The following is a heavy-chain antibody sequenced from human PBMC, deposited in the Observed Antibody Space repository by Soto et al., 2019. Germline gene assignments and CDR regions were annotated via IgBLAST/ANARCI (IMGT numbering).Heavy chain of an antibody. CDR2: ISAYSGNT. CDR1: GYTFTAYA. Sequence: QVQLVQSGAEVKKPGASVKVSCKASGYTFTAYAFNWVRQAPGQGLEWMGWISAYSGNTKYAQKFQGRVTITIDTATSTAYLELRSLRSDDTAVYYCARDQTVLDYWGQGTLVTVAS. CDR3: ARDQTVLDY. D-gene: IGHD1-1*01. J-gene: IGHJ4*02. V-gene: IGHV1-18*01.